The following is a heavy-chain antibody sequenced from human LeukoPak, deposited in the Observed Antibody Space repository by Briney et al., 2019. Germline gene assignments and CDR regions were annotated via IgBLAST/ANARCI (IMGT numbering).Heavy chain of an antibody. V-gene: IGHV3-9*01. J-gene: IGHJ4*02. CDR2: ISWNSGSI. CDR3: AKDYVYGSGSYFDY. CDR1: GFTFDDYA. Sequence: GGSLRLSCAASGFTFDDYAMHWVRQAPGKGLEWVSGISWNSGSIGYADSVKGRFTISRGNAKNSLYLQMNSLRAEDTALYYCAKDYVYGSGSYFDYWGQGTLVTVSS. D-gene: IGHD3-10*01.